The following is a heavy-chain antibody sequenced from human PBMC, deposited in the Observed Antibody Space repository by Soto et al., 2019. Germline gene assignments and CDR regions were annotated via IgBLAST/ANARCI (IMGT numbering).Heavy chain of an antibody. Sequence: GGSLRLSCAAFGFTCRSYDMHWVRQVAGKGLEWVSSLGGAGAREYAESVKGRFVISRDNANSLYLQMDSLRAGDTAIYYCTRASFGVGMDLWGQGTPVTVSS. V-gene: IGHV3-13*01. CDR2: LGGAGAR. D-gene: IGHD3-10*01. J-gene: IGHJ6*02. CDR1: GFTCRSYD. CDR3: TRASFGVGMDL.